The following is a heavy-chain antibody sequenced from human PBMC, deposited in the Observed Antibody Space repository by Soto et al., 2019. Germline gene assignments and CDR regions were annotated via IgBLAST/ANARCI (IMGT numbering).Heavy chain of an antibody. Sequence: QVQLVQSGAEVKKPGASVKVSCKASGYTFTSYDINWVRQATGQGLEWMGWMNPNSGNTGYEQKFQGRVTMTRNTSISTAYMELSSLRSEDTAVYYCARGGLDSSGWYESYFQHWGQGTLVTVSS. D-gene: IGHD6-19*01. CDR3: ARGGLDSSGWYESYFQH. CDR2: MNPNSGNT. CDR1: GYTFTSYD. J-gene: IGHJ1*01. V-gene: IGHV1-8*01.